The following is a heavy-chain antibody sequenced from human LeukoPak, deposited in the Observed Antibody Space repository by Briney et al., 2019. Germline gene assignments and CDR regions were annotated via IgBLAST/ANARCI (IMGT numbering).Heavy chain of an antibody. CDR1: GYTFTSYY. V-gene: IGHV1-46*01. CDR2: INPSGGST. D-gene: IGHD5-12*01. CDR3: ARDLRGYSYYYGMDI. J-gene: IGHJ6*02. Sequence: ASVKVSCKASGYTFTSYYMHWVRQAPGQGLEWMGIINPSGGSTSYAQKFQGRVTMTRDTSTSTVYMELSSLRSEDTAVYYCARDLRGYSYYYGMDIWGQGTTVTVSS.